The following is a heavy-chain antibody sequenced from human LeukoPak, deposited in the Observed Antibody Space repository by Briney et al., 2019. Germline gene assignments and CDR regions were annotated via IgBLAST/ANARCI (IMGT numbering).Heavy chain of an antibody. CDR3: ARDLTVAAAGLNWYFDL. D-gene: IGHD6-13*01. CDR1: GGSISRGDYY. J-gene: IGHJ2*01. CDR2: ICYSGST. Sequence: PSETLSLTCTVSGGSISRGDYYWSWNRQPPGKGLEWIVYICYSGSTYYNPSLKSRVTISVDTSKNQFSLKLSSVTAADTVVYYCARDLTVAAAGLNWYFDLWGRGTLVTVSS. V-gene: IGHV4-30-4*01.